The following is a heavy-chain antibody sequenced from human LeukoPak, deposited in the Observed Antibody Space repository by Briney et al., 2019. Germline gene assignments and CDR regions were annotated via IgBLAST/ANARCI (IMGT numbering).Heavy chain of an antibody. J-gene: IGHJ4*02. CDR1: GGSISSGGYC. D-gene: IGHD6-13*01. V-gene: IGHV4-31*03. CDR3: AREVEQQLAFDY. CDR2: IYYSGST. Sequence: SETLSLTCTVSGGSISSGGYCWSWIRQHPGKGLEWIGYIYYSGSTYYNPSLKSRVTISVDTSKNQFSLKLSSVTAADTAVYYCAREVEQQLAFDYWGQGTLVTVSS.